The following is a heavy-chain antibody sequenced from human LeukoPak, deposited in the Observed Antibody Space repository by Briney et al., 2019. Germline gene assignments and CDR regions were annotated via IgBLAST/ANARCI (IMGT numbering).Heavy chain of an antibody. CDR3: ARQADDYGDLRGGNWFDP. CDR1: GDSISSYY. J-gene: IGHJ5*02. CDR2: VYDSGST. Sequence: PSETLSLTCTVSGDSISSYYWSWIRQPPATGLEWIGYVYDSGSTNYNPSLKSRVTISVDTSKNQFSLKLTSVTAADTAVYYCARQADDYGDLRGGNWFDPWGQGTLVTVSS. V-gene: IGHV4-59*01. D-gene: IGHD4-17*01.